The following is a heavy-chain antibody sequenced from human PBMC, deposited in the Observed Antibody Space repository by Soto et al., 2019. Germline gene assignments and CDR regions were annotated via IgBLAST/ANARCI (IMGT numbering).Heavy chain of an antibody. D-gene: IGHD1-7*01. V-gene: IGHV5-51*01. J-gene: IGHJ5*02. CDR1: RYSVTGYW. CDR3: ARQPRYNWNSNWFDP. CDR2: IYPGDSYT. Sequence: GEALKDSVKCSRYSVTGYWIGWVRQMPGKGLEWMGIIYPGDSYTRYSPSFQGQVTISADKSISTAYLQWSSLKASDTAMYYCARQPRYNWNSNWFDPWGQGTLVTVSS.